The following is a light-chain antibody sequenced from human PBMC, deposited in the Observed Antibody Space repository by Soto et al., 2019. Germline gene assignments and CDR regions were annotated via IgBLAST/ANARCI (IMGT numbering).Light chain of an antibody. CDR3: QQSSNSPPT. V-gene: IGKV1-39*01. J-gene: IGKJ2*01. CDR2: AAN. Sequence: DIQMTQFPSSLSASVRDRVTITCRASQSINNYLNWYQQIPGKAPKLLIYAANNLQSGVPSRFSGRGSGTVFTLTITGLRPEDFATYHCQQSSNSPPTFGQGTKLEI. CDR1: QSINNY.